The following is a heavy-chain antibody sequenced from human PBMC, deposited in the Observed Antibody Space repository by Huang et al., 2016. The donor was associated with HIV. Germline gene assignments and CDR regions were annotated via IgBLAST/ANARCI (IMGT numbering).Heavy chain of an antibody. Sequence: QLQLQESGPGLVQPSETLSLTCTVSGGSISSNIYYWGWIRQSPGKGLEWIGSIYYSGSSFYNPSRKSRGTMSVDSSRNQFSLRLNSVTAADTAVYFCARAEYYYDTSGYYFDYWGQGTLVTVSS. V-gene: IGHV4-39*01. CDR1: GGSISSNIYY. J-gene: IGHJ4*02. CDR3: ARAEYYYDTSGYYFDY. D-gene: IGHD3-22*01. CDR2: IYYSGSS.